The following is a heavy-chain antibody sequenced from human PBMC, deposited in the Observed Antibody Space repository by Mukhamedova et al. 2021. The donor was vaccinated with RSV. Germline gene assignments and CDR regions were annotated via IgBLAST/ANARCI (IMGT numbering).Heavy chain of an antibody. CDR2: INHRGTT. J-gene: IGHJ4*02. Sequence: EWIGQINHRGTTTFNASLKSRVAMSVDTSKNQFSLTLTSMTAADTAMYFCARRTIFQERLDSWGQGTLVTVSS. V-gene: IGHV4-34*01. CDR3: ARRTIFQERLDS. D-gene: IGHD2-21*01.